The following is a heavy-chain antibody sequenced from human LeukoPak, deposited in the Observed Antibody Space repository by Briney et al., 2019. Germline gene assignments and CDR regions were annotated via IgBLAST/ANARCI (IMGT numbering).Heavy chain of an antibody. Sequence: GGSLRLSCAASGFSFSNSGMSWVRQAPAKGLEWVAGISGGGANTHYADSVKGRFTISRDNSKDTLFLQMNSLRDEDTAIYYCSKWNGYGDYWGQGTLVTVSS. CDR1: GFSFSNSG. J-gene: IGHJ4*02. CDR2: ISGGGANT. CDR3: SKWNGYGDY. V-gene: IGHV3-23*01. D-gene: IGHD1-1*01.